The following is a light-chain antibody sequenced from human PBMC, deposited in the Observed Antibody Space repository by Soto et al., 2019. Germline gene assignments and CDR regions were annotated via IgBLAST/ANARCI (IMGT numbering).Light chain of an antibody. J-gene: IGLJ3*02. V-gene: IGLV2-14*01. CDR1: SSDVGGYNF. CDR3: SSYTRTNTLV. CDR2: DVT. Sequence: QSALIQPVSVSGSPGQSITISCTGSSSDVGGYNFVSWYQQHPGKAPKLMIYDVTNLPSGVSNRFSASKSGDTASLTISGLQAEDEADYYCSSYTRTNTLVFGGGTKVTVL.